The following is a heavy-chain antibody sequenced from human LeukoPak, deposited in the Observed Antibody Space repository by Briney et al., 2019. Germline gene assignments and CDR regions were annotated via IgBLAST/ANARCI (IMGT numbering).Heavy chain of an antibody. CDR1: GDSISSGTYY. CDR2: INTGGTT. V-gene: IGHV4-61*02. D-gene: IGHD3-22*01. CDR3: ARALNYYDSSGYFGY. J-gene: IGHJ4*02. Sequence: SQTLSLTCTVSGDSISSGTYYWSWIRQTADKRLEYIGRINTGGTTNYNPSLRGRVTISVDTSKNQFSLKLSSVTAADTAVYYCARALNYYDSSGYFGYWGQGTLVTVSS.